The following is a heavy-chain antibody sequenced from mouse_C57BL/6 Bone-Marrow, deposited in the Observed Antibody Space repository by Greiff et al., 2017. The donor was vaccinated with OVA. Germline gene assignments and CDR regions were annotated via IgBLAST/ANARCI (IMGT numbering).Heavy chain of an antibody. V-gene: IGHV1-42*01. CDR3: ARRSLRYFDY. J-gene: IGHJ2*01. D-gene: IGHD1-1*01. CDR2: INPSTGGT. CDR1: GYSFTGYY. Sequence: EVQLQESGPELVKPGASVKISCKASGYSFTGYYMNWVKQSPEKSLEWIGEINPSTGGTTYNQKFKAKATLTVDKSSSTAYMQLKSLTSEDSAVYYCARRSLRYFDYWGQGTTLTVSS.